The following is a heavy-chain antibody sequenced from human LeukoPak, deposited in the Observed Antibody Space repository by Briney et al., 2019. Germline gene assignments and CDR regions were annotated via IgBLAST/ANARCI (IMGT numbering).Heavy chain of an antibody. D-gene: IGHD2-2*01. V-gene: IGHV1-2*02. CDR1: GYTFTGYY. CDR3: ARDLSGYCSSTSCPPDY. Sequence: GASVKVSCKASGYTFTGYYMHWVRQAPGQGLEWMGWINPNSGGTNYAQKFQGRVTMTRDTSISTAYMELSRLRSDDTAVYYCARDLSGYCSSTSCPPDYWGQGTLVTVSS. CDR2: INPNSGGT. J-gene: IGHJ4*02.